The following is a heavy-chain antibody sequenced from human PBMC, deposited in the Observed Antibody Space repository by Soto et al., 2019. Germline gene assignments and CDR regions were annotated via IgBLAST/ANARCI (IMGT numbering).Heavy chain of an antibody. CDR3: ANPPLGSSGWFNFDY. V-gene: IGHV3-23*01. CDR2: ISGSGGST. D-gene: IGHD6-19*01. J-gene: IGHJ4*02. Sequence: GGSLRLSCAASGFTFSSYAMSWVRQAPGKGLEWVSAISGSGGSTYYADSVKGRFTISRDNSKNTLYLQMNSLRAEDTAVYYCANPPLGSSGWFNFDYWGQGTLVTVSS. CDR1: GFTFSSYA.